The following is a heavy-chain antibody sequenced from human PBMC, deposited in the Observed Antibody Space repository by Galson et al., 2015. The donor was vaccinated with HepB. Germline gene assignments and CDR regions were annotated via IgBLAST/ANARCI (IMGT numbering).Heavy chain of an antibody. Sequence: PRLSCAASGFTFSSYAMHWVRQAPGKGLEWVAVISYDGSNKYYADSVKGRFTISRDNSKNTLYLQMNSLRAEDTAVYYCARDTGGYYYGMDVWGQGTTVTVSS. CDR2: ISYDGSNK. CDR1: GFTFSSYA. V-gene: IGHV3-30-3*01. CDR3: ARDTGGYYYGMDV. J-gene: IGHJ6*02. D-gene: IGHD3-16*01.